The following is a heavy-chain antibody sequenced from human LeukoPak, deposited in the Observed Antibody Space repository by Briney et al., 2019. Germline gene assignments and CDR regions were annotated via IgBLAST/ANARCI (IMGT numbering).Heavy chain of an antibody. CDR3: ARMDGFLDWMFDY. CDR1: GASINTRDYY. Sequence: SETQSLTCNVSGASINTRDYYWGWIRQPPGKGLEWIGSIYYSGSTYDNPSLKSRVTISLDTSKNLFSLKLMSMTAADTAIYYCARMDGFLDWMFDYWGQGALVTVSS. CDR2: IYYSGST. J-gene: IGHJ4*02. V-gene: IGHV4-39*07. D-gene: IGHD3/OR15-3a*01.